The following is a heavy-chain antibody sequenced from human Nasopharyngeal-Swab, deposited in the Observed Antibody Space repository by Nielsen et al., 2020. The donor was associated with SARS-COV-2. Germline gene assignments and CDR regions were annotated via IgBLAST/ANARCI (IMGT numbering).Heavy chain of an antibody. V-gene: IGHV5-51*01. CDR1: GYSFTSYW. D-gene: IGHD6-25*01. CDR2: IYPGDSDT. J-gene: IGHJ4*02. CDR3: ARPLAAASYYFDY. Sequence: GESLKISCKGSGYSFTSYWIGWVRQMPERGLEWMGIIYPGDSDTRYNPSFQGQVTISADNSISTAYLQWGSLKASDSAMYYCARPLAAASYYFDYWGQGTLVTVSS.